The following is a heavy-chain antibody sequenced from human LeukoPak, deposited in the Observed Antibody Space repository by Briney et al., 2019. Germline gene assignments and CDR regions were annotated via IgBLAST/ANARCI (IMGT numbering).Heavy chain of an antibody. Sequence: SETLSLTCAVYGGSFSGYYWSWIRQPPGKGLEWIGEINHSGSTNYNPSLKSRVTISVDTSKNQFSLKLSSVTAADTAVYYCARITIFGVADRFDPWGQGTLVTVSS. V-gene: IGHV4-34*01. CDR3: ARITIFGVADRFDP. CDR1: GGSFSGYY. J-gene: IGHJ5*02. CDR2: INHSGST. D-gene: IGHD3-3*01.